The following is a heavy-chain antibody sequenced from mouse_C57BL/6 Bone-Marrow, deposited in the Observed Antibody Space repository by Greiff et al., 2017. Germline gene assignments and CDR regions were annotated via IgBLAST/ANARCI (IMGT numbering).Heavy chain of an antibody. Sequence: QVHVKQPGAELVMPGASVKLSCKASGYTFPSYWMHWVKQRPGQGLEWIGEIDPSDSYTNYNQKFKGKSTLTVDKSSSTAYMQLSSLTSEDSAVYYCARTGFDYWGQGTTLTVSS. V-gene: IGHV1-69*01. J-gene: IGHJ2*01. CDR2: IDPSDSYT. CDR3: ARTGFDY. CDR1: GYTFPSYW. D-gene: IGHD4-1*01.